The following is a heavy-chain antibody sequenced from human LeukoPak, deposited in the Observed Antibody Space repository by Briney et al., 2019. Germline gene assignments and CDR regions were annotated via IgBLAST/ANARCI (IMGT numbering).Heavy chain of an antibody. CDR3: ASINMVRGVSRDY. CDR1: GGSISSSSYY. V-gene: IGHV4-39*01. Sequence: SETLSLTCTVSGGSISSSSYYWGWIRQPPGKGLEWIGSIYYSGSTYYNPSLKSRVTISVDTSKNQFSLKLSSVTAADTAVYYCASINMVRGVSRDYWGQGTLVTDSS. CDR2: IYYSGST. J-gene: IGHJ4*02. D-gene: IGHD3-10*01.